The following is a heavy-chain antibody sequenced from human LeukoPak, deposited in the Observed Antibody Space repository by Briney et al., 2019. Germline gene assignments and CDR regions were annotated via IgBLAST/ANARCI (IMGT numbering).Heavy chain of an antibody. V-gene: IGHV1-2*04. Sequence: ASVKVSCKASGYTFTGYYMHWVRQAPGQGLEWMGWINPNSGGTNYAQKFQGWVTMTRDTSISTAYMELSRLRSDDTAAYYCARDRSSSWYGTPYYYGMDVWGQGTTVTVSS. CDR3: ARDRSSSWYGTPYYYGMDV. D-gene: IGHD6-13*01. J-gene: IGHJ6*02. CDR1: GYTFTGYY. CDR2: INPNSGGT.